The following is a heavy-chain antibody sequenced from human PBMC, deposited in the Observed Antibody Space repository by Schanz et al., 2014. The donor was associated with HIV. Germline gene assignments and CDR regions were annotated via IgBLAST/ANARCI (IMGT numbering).Heavy chain of an antibody. CDR3: ARLRTYDSADY. Sequence: QVQLQESGPGLVKPSETLSLTCTVSGGSISSSSYYWGWIRRPPGRGLEYIGHIYYSDSTYYNPSLETRVTISLDTSKNQFSLKRSSVTAADTAVYYCARLRTYDSADYWGQGTLVTVSS. CDR2: IYYSDST. D-gene: IGHD3-22*01. CDR1: GGSISSSSYY. V-gene: IGHV4-39*01. J-gene: IGHJ4*02.